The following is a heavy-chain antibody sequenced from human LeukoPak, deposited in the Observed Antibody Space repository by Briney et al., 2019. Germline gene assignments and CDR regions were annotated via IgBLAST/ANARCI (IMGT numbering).Heavy chain of an antibody. D-gene: IGHD4-17*01. CDR1: GYTFTSYY. Sequence: ASVKVSCKASGYTFTSYYMHWVRQAPGQGLEWMGIINPSGGSTSYAQKFQGRVTMTSDMSTSKVYMELSSLRSENTAVYYCAREGYGDYVGPLDYMDVWGKGTTVTVSS. V-gene: IGHV1-46*01. CDR2: INPSGGST. CDR3: AREGYGDYVGPLDYMDV. J-gene: IGHJ6*03.